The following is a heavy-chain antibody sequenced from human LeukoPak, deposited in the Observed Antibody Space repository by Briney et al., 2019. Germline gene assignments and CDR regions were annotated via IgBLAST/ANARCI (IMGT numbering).Heavy chain of an antibody. J-gene: IGHJ4*02. CDR3: ARDQWSYYGSRSPLDY. Sequence: ASVKVSCKASGYTFTSYGISWVRQAPGQGLEWMGWISAYNGNTNYAQKLQGRVTMTTDTSTSTAYMELRSLGSDDTAVYYCARDQWSYYGSRSPLDYWGQGTLVTVSS. CDR2: ISAYNGNT. V-gene: IGHV1-18*01. D-gene: IGHD3-10*01. CDR1: GYTFTSYG.